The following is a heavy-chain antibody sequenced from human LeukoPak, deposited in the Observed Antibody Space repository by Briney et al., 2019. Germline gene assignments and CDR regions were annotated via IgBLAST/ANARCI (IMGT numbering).Heavy chain of an antibody. CDR2: ISGSGGST. Sequence: PGGSLRLSCAASGFTFSSYAMSWVRQAPGKGLERVSAISGSGGSTYYADSAKGRFTISRDNSKNTLYLQMNSLRAEDTAVYYCAKETNSYSSGWYNYWGQGTLVTVSS. D-gene: IGHD6-19*01. J-gene: IGHJ4*02. CDR1: GFTFSSYA. CDR3: AKETNSYSSGWYNY. V-gene: IGHV3-23*01.